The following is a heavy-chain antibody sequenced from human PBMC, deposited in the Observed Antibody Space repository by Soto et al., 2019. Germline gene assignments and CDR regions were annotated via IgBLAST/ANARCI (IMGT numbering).Heavy chain of an antibody. D-gene: IGHD3-22*01. Sequence: QVTLKESGPVLVKPTETLTLTCTVSGFSLSNARMGVSWIRQPPGKALEWLAHSFSNDEKSYSTSPKSRLTISKDTSKSQVVLTLTNMDPVDTATYYCARSNYNYYDSSGYYLNDSWGQGTLGTVSS. CDR2: SFSNDEK. V-gene: IGHV2-26*01. CDR1: GFSLSNARMG. CDR3: ARSNYNYYDSSGYYLNDS. J-gene: IGHJ4*02.